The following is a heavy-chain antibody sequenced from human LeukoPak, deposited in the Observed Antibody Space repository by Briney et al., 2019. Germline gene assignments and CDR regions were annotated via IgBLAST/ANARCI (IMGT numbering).Heavy chain of an antibody. D-gene: IGHD3-10*01. Sequence: GGSLRLSCAASGFTFSDYYMSWVRQAPGKGLEWVANIKQDGSEKYYVDSVKGRFTISRDNAKNSLYLQMNSLRAEDTAVYYCARDITWFGYWGQGTLVTVSS. CDR2: IKQDGSEK. CDR1: GFTFSDYY. CDR3: ARDITWFGY. V-gene: IGHV3-7*01. J-gene: IGHJ4*02.